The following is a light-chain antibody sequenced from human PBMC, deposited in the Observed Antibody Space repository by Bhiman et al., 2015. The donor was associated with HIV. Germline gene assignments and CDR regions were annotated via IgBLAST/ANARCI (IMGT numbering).Light chain of an antibody. J-gene: IGLJ2*01. CDR1: SSNIGNNY. Sequence: QSLLTQPPSVSAAPGQKVTISCSGSSSNIGNNYVSWYQQLPGTAPKLLIYENNKRPSGIPDRFSGSKSGTSATLGITGLQTGDEADYYCATWDNSLRAVLFGGGTKLTVL. CDR2: ENN. V-gene: IGLV1-51*02. CDR3: ATWDNSLRAVL.